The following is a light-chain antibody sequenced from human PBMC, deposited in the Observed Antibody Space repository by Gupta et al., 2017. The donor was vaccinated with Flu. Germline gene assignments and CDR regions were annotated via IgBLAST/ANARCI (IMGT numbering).Light chain of an antibody. V-gene: IGKV1-33*01. CDR3: QLSDHLPSFT. CDR1: QDITNF. Sequence: DIQMTQSPSSLSASVGDRVTITCQASQDITNFLNWYQQKPGKAPRLLIYDASNLKTGVSSRFSGSGYGTHFTFTISSRQPEDIAPYYCQLSDHLPSFTFGHGTKVDIK. J-gene: IGKJ3*01. CDR2: DAS.